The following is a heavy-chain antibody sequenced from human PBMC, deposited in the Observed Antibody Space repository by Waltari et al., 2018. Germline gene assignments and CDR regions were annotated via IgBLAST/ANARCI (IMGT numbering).Heavy chain of an antibody. J-gene: IGHJ6*02. V-gene: IGHV3-21*02. CDR1: GLTFSTYT. CDR3: AGGYSSYYGMDV. Sequence: EVQLVESGGGLVKPGGSLRLSCAAPGLTFSTYTMNWVRQAPGKGLEWVSSISSTSSDIYYADSVKGRFTISRDNAKSSLYLQLNSLRAEDTAVYYCAGGYSSYYGMDVWGQGTTVTVSS. D-gene: IGHD6-13*01. CDR2: ISSTSSDI.